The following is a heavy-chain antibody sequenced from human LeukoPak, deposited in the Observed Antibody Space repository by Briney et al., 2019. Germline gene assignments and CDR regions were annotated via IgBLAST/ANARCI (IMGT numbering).Heavy chain of an antibody. V-gene: IGHV4-59*05. CDR1: GFTVSYNY. D-gene: IGHD5-18*01. Sequence: GSLRLSCAASGFTVSYNYMTWVRQAPGKGLEWLGSIYSSGSTYYNPSLKSRVTVSFDTSKNQFSLSLTSVTAADTAVYYCTKRRGYSFGFDYYYMDVWGKGTTVTISS. J-gene: IGHJ6*03. CDR3: TKRRGYSFGFDYYYMDV. CDR2: IYSSGST.